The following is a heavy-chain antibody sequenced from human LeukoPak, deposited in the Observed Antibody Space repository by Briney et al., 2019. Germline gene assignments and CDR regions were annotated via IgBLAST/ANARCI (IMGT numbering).Heavy chain of an antibody. D-gene: IGHD5-12*01. CDR3: ARGVYSGYDLDY. CDR2: IYYSGST. Sequence: SETLSLTCAVSGGSINSGGYSWSWIRQPPGKGLEWIGYIYYSGSTYYNPSLKSRVTISVDTSKNQFSLKLSSVTAADTAVYYCARGVYSGYDLDYWGQGTLVTVSS. CDR1: GGSINSGGYS. J-gene: IGHJ4*02. V-gene: IGHV4-30-4*07.